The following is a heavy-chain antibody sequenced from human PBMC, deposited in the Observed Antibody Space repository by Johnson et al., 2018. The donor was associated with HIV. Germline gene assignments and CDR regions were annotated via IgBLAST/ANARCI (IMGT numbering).Heavy chain of an antibody. Sequence: QVQLVESGGGVVQPGRSLRLSCAASGFTFKSYTVHWVRQAPGKGLEWAAVISYDGSNKYYADSVKGRFTISRDNSKNTLYLQMSSLRAEDTAVYYCAKCRGLGARGAFDIWGQGTMVTVSS. D-gene: IGHD5-12*01. CDR1: GFTFKSYT. CDR2: ISYDGSNK. CDR3: AKCRGLGARGAFDI. J-gene: IGHJ3*02. V-gene: IGHV3-30-3*02.